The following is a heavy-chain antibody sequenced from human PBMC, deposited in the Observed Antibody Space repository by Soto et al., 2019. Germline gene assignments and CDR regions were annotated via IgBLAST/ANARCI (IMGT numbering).Heavy chain of an antibody. Sequence: QVQLQESGPGLVKPSQTLSLTCTVSGGSISSGGYYWSWIRQHPGKGLEWIGYIYYIESTSYNPTINDGVTKSVGTSNKRLSLKLNSVTAAGTAVDYCARGVIRCGQGTMVTVSA. CDR1: GGSISSGGYY. D-gene: IGHD3-16*02. CDR2: IYYIEST. J-gene: IGHJ4*02. V-gene: IGHV4-31*03. CDR3: ARGVIR.